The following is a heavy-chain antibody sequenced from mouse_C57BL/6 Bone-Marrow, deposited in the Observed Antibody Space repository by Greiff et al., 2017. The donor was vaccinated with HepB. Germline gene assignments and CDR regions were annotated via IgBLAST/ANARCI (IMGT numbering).Heavy chain of an antibody. J-gene: IGHJ4*01. CDR1: GFTFSSYT. V-gene: IGHV5-9*01. CDR2: ISGGGGNT. Sequence: EVMLVESGGGLVKPGGSLKLSCAASGFTFSSYTMSWVRQTPEKRLEWVATISGGGGNTYYPDSVKGRFTISRDNAKNTLYLQMSSLRSEYTALYYCARSLGVDYWGQGTSVTVSS. CDR3: ARSLGVDY. D-gene: IGHD6-1*01.